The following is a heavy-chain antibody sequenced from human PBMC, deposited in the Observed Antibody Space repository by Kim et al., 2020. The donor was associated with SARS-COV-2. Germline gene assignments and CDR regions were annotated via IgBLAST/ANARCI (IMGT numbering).Heavy chain of an antibody. J-gene: IGHJ4*02. Sequence: GGSLRLSCAASGFTFSNAWMSWVRQAPGKGLEWVGRIKSKTDGGTTDYAAPVKGRFTISRDDSKNTLYLQMNSLKTEDTAVYYCTTTGKDPVLLWFGELYRPLGFDYWGQGTLVTVSS. CDR1: GFTFSNAW. CDR3: TTTGKDPVLLWFGELYRPLGFDY. D-gene: IGHD3-10*01. V-gene: IGHV3-15*01. CDR2: IKSKTDGGTT.